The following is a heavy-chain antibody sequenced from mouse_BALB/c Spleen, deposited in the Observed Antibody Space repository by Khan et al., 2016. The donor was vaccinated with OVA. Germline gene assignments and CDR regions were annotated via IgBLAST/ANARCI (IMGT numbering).Heavy chain of an antibody. CDR1: GYAFNNYM. D-gene: IGHD1-1*02. CDR2: INPGSGGT. J-gene: IGHJ3*01. Sequence: QVQLQQPGAELVRPGTSVKVSCKASGYAFNNYMIEWVKQRPGQGLEWIGVINPGSGGTNYNEKFKGKATLTADKSSNTAYMQLSSLTSDDSAGYFCARGGYGSLAYWGQGTLVTVSA. V-gene: IGHV1-54*01. CDR3: ARGGYGSLAY.